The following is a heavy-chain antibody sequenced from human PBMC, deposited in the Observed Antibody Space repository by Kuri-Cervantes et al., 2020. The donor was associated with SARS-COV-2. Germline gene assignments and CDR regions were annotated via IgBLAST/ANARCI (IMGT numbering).Heavy chain of an antibody. Sequence: GGSLRLSCEDSGFTFSYENMNWVRQAPGKGLEWVSSISSDNRYIFYADSVKGRFTISRDNAKSSLFLEMNRLRVEDTAVYYCARAHGSGSFYHYFYYYMDVWGKGTTVTVSS. D-gene: IGHD3-10*01. CDR3: ARAHGSGSFYHYFYYYMDV. J-gene: IGHJ6*03. CDR2: ISSDNRYI. V-gene: IGHV3-21*01. CDR1: GFTFSYEN.